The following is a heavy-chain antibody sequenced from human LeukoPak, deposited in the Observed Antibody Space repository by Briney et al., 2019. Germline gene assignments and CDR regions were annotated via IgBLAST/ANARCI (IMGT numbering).Heavy chain of an antibody. CDR3: ATSGYCSSTSCYVYYYYGMDV. J-gene: IGHJ6*02. D-gene: IGHD2-2*01. Sequence: ASVKVSCKASGCTFSSYAISWVRQAPGQGLEWMGWIIPIFGTANYAQKFQGRVTITADESTSTAYMELSSLRSEDTAVYYCATSGYCSSTSCYVYYYYGMDVWGQGTTVTVAS. CDR1: GCTFSSYA. V-gene: IGHV1-69*01. CDR2: IIPIFGTA.